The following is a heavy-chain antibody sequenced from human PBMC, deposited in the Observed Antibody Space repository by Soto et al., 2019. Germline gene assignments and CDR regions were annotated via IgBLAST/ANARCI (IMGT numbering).Heavy chain of an antibody. D-gene: IGHD6-13*01. Sequence: LGESLKISCKGSGYSFTSYWISWVRQMPGKGLEWMGRIDPSDSYTNYSPSFQGHVTISADKSISTAYLQWSSLKASDTAMYYCACTLYSSSWLGTVGYYYGMDVWGQGTTVTVSS. J-gene: IGHJ6*02. CDR2: IDPSDSYT. V-gene: IGHV5-10-1*01. CDR3: ACTLYSSSWLGTVGYYYGMDV. CDR1: GYSFTSYW.